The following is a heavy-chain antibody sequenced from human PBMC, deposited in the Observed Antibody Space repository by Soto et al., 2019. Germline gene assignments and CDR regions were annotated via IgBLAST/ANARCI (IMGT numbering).Heavy chain of an antibody. CDR2: FDPEDGET. J-gene: IGHJ4*02. CDR1: GYTLTELS. Sequence: GASVKVSCKVSGYTLTELSMHWVRQAPGKGLEWMGGFDPEDGETIYAQKFQGRVTMTEDTSTDTAYMELSSLRSEDTAVYYCATVYSSGWWTYYFDYWGQGTLVTVSS. CDR3: ATVYSSGWWTYYFDY. V-gene: IGHV1-24*01. D-gene: IGHD6-19*01.